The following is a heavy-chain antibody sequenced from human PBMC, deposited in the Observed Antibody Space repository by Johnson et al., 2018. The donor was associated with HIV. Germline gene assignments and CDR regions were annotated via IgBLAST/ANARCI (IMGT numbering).Heavy chain of an antibody. D-gene: IGHD2-8*01. Sequence: VQLVESGGGVVRPGGSLRLSCEASGFTFDDYGMSWVRQAPGKGLAWVSGITWSGGSTGYADAVTGRFTTSRDNTRTSLYLQMKSRRAEDTALYYCARYLWGTKDACDIWCQGTMVTVSS. CDR3: ARYLWGTKDACDI. J-gene: IGHJ3*02. CDR1: GFTFDDYG. CDR2: ITWSGGST. V-gene: IGHV3-20*04.